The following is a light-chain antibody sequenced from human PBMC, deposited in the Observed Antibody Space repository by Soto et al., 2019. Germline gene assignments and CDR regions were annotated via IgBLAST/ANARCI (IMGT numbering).Light chain of an antibody. CDR3: CSFAGGSTYVV. Sequence: QFVLTQPASVSGSPGQSITISCIGTSSDVGNYELVSWYQQLPGKAPKLIIYEVTKRPSGVPNRFSGSKSGNTASLTISGLLAEDEADYHCCSFAGGSTYVVFGGGTKLTVL. J-gene: IGLJ2*01. CDR1: SSDVGNYEL. V-gene: IGLV2-23*02. CDR2: EVT.